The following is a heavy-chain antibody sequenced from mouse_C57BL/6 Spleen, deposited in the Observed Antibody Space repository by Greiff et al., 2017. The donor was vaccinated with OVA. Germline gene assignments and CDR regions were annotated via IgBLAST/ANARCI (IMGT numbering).Heavy chain of an antibody. CDR2: LWSGGST. D-gene: IGHD3-1*01. J-gene: IGHJ2*01. Sequence: VKLQESGPGLVQPSQSLSITCPVSGFSLTSYGVHWVRQSPGKGLEWLGVLWSGGSTDYNAALISRLSISKDNSKIHVFFTMNSLQADDTTIYYCARNFGYWGKGTTLTVSS. CDR1: GFSLTSYG. V-gene: IGHV2-2*01. CDR3: ARNFGY.